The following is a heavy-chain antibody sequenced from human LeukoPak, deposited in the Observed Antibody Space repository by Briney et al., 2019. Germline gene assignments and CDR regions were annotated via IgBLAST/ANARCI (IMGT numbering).Heavy chain of an antibody. CDR3: ARVSNDFWSGYPDY. CDR1: GFTFSSYS. CDR2: ISSSSSYI. V-gene: IGHV3-21*01. Sequence: GGSLRLSCAASGFTFSSYSMNWVRQAPGKGLEWVSSISSSSSYIYYADSVKGRFTISRDNAKNSPYLQMNSLRAEDTAVYYSARVSNDFWSGYPDYWGQGTLVTVSS. D-gene: IGHD3-3*01. J-gene: IGHJ4*02.